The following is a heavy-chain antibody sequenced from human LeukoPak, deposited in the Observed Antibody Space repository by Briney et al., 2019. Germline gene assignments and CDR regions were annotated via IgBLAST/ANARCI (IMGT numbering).Heavy chain of an antibody. V-gene: IGHV5-51*01. CDR3: ASQYYYGSGSSISLPDAFDI. CDR2: IYPGDSDT. D-gene: IGHD3-10*01. Sequence: GESLKISCKASGYSFTTFWIAWVRQMPGKGLEWMGIIYPGDSDTRYSPSFQGQVTISADKSISTAFLQWSSLKASDTAMYYCASQYYYGSGSSISLPDAFDIWGQETMVTVSS. CDR1: GYSFTTFW. J-gene: IGHJ3*02.